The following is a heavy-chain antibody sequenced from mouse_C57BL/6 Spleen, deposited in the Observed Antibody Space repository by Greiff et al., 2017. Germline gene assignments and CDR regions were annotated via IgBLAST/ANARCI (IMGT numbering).Heavy chain of an antibody. V-gene: IGHV1-4*01. CDR1: GYTFTSYT. CDR3: ARAGDMYYFYY. D-gene: IGHD3-3*01. CDR2: INPSSCYT. Sequence: VQLQESGAELARPGASVKMSCKASGYTFTSYTMHWVKQRPGQGLEWIGYINPSSCYTKYNQKFKYKATLTADKSSSTAYMQLSSLTSEDSAVYYCARAGDMYYFYYWGQGTTLTVSS. J-gene: IGHJ2*01.